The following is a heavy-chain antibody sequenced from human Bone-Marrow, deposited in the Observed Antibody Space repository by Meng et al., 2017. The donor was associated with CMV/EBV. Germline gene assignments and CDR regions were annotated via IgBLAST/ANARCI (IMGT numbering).Heavy chain of an antibody. J-gene: IGHJ6*01. CDR1: GYTFTSYG. CDR2: ISAYNGNT. CDR3: AREAVVVPAYYYYYGMDV. Sequence: ASVKVSCKASGYTFTSYGISWVRQAPGQGLEWMGWISAYNGNTNYAQKLQGRVTMTTDTSTSTAYMELRSLRSDDTAVYYCAREAVVVPAYYYYYGMDVWGQGTTVTVSS. D-gene: IGHD2-2*01. V-gene: IGHV1-18*01.